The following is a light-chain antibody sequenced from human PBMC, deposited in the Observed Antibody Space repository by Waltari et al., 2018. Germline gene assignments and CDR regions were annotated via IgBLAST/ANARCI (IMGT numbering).Light chain of an antibody. J-gene: IGLJ2*01. CDR3: QAWDSSTVV. Sequence: SYELTQPPSVSVSPGQTASITCSGGKLGDKYASWYQQRPGQSPLLVIYQDIKRPSGIPERFSGSNSGNTATLTISGTQAMDEADYYCQAWDSSTVVFGGGTRLTVL. V-gene: IGLV3-1*01. CDR2: QDI. CDR1: KLGDKY.